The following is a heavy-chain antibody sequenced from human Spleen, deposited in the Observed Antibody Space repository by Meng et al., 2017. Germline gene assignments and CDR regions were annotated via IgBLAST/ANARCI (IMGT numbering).Heavy chain of an antibody. J-gene: IGHJ4*02. D-gene: IGHD4-23*01. CDR3: ARGDDYGGNSAGDY. CDR2: IIPIFGTA. V-gene: IGHV1-69*05. CDR1: GGTFSSYA. Sequence: SVKVSCKASGGTFSSYAISWVRQAPGQGLEWMGGIIPIFGTANYAQKFQGRVTITTDESTSTAYMELSSLRSEDTAVYYCARGDDYGGNSAGDYWGQGTLVTVSS.